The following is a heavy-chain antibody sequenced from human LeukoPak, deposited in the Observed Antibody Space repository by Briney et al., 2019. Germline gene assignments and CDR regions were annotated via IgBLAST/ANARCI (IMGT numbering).Heavy chain of an antibody. D-gene: IGHD6-13*01. J-gene: IGHJ5*02. CDR2: IHYSGST. Sequence: PSETLSLTCTVSGGSISSSSYYWGWIRQPPGKGLEWIGSIHYSGSTNYNPSLKSRVTISVDTSKNQFSLKLSSVTAADTAVYYCASGRAAALNWFDPWGQGTLVTVSS. CDR1: GGSISSSSYY. V-gene: IGHV4-39*07. CDR3: ASGRAAALNWFDP.